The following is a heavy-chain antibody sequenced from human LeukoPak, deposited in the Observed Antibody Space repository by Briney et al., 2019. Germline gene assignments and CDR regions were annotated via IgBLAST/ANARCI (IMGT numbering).Heavy chain of an antibody. J-gene: IGHJ5*02. V-gene: IGHV3-74*01. Sequence: GGSLRLSCVASGFTFSNYWMHWVRQPPGKGLVWVSRIYVDGRTTNYADSVKGRFTISRDNAKNTVYLEMNSLSVEDAATYYCIRDFRSADLWGQGTLVTVTS. CDR1: GFTFSNYW. CDR2: IYVDGRTT. CDR3: IRDFRSADL.